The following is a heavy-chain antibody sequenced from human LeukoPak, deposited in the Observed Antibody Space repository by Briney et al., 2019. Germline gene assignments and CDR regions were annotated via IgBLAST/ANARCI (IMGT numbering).Heavy chain of an antibody. D-gene: IGHD3-22*01. J-gene: IGHJ3*02. V-gene: IGHV3-43D*03. CDR1: GFTFHDYA. CDR2: ISWDGGST. Sequence: PGGSLRLSCAASGFTFHDYAMHWVRQAPGKGLEWVSLISWDGGSTYYADSVKGRFTISRDNSKNSLYLQMNSLRAEDTAVYYCAKVLFRLGSSGSLQGYDAFDIWGQGTMVTVSS. CDR3: AKVLFRLGSSGSLQGYDAFDI.